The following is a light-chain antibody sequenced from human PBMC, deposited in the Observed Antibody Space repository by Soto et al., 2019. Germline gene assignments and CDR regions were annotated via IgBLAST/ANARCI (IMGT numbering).Light chain of an antibody. J-gene: IGKJ2*01. CDR2: GAS. V-gene: IGKV3-20*01. CDR3: QQYGSSPST. Sequence: EIVLTQSPGTMSLSPGERATLSCRASQSVSSSYLAWYQQKPGQAPRLLIYGASSRATVIPDRFSGSGSGTDFTLTISRLEPEAFAVYYCQQYGSSPSTFGQGTKLEIK. CDR1: QSVSSSY.